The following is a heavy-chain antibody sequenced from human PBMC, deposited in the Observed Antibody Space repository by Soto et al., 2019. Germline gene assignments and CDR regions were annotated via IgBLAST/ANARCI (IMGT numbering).Heavy chain of an antibody. CDR1: GGSIISGDYY. V-gene: IGHV4-30-4*01. D-gene: IGHD5-12*01. CDR3: VRHAKWIIRAY. Sequence: SETLSLTCTVSGGSIISGDYYWSLIRQPPGKGLEWIGYIYYSGSTYYNPSLKSRVTISLDTSKNQFSLKLSSVTAADTAVYYCVRHAKWIIRAYWGQGSLVTVSS. CDR2: IYYSGST. J-gene: IGHJ4*02.